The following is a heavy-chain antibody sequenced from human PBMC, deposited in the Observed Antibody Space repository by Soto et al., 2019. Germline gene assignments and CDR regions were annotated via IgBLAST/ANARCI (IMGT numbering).Heavy chain of an antibody. Sequence: EVQLVESGGGLVQPGGSLRLSCAASGFTFSSYSMNWVRQAPGKGLEWVSYISSSSSTIYYADSVKGRFTISRDNAKNSLYLQMNGLGDEDTAVYYCARVYGIAVAGTFDYWGQGTLVTVSS. CDR2: ISSSSSTI. CDR3: ARVYGIAVAGTFDY. J-gene: IGHJ4*02. CDR1: GFTFSSYS. D-gene: IGHD6-19*01. V-gene: IGHV3-48*02.